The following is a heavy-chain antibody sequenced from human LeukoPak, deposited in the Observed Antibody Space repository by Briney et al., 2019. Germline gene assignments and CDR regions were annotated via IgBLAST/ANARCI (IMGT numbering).Heavy chain of an antibody. Sequence: KPSGTLSLTCAVSGASISSNWWNWVRQPPGKGLEWIGEIHHSGSANYNPSLKSRVTISLDTSENHFSLRLSSVTAADTAVYYCARHPEVVPAAKGVAFDIWGQGTMVTVSS. J-gene: IGHJ3*02. CDR2: IHHSGSA. D-gene: IGHD2-2*01. V-gene: IGHV4-4*02. CDR3: ARHPEVVPAAKGVAFDI. CDR1: GASISSNW.